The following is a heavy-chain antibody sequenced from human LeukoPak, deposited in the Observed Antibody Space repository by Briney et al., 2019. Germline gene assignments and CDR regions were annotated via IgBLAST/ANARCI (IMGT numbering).Heavy chain of an antibody. J-gene: IGHJ4*02. CDR2: ISSSSSYI. CDR1: GFTFSSYS. D-gene: IGHD3-10*01. Sequence: PGGSLRLSCAASGFTFSSYSMNWVRQAPGKGLEWVSSISSSSSYIYYADSVKGRFTISRDNAKNSLYLQMNSLRAEDTAVYYCVREPWGSYYIYFDYWGQGTLVTVSS. CDR3: VREPWGSYYIYFDY. V-gene: IGHV3-21*01.